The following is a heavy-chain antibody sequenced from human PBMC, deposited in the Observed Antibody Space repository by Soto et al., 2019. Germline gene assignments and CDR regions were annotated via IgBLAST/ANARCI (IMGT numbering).Heavy chain of an antibody. V-gene: IGHV3-48*03. D-gene: IGHD4-17*01. CDR3: ARDGTTGTANYHYAMDV. CDR1: GFTLSSYH. CDR2: IHASSISNI. Sequence: GGSLRLSCVASGFTLSSYHMDWVRQAPGKGLEWISYIHASSISNIYYADSVKGRFTISRDNAKNSLYLQMDSLRAEDTAVYYCARDGTTGTANYHYAMDVWGQGTTVTVS. J-gene: IGHJ6*02.